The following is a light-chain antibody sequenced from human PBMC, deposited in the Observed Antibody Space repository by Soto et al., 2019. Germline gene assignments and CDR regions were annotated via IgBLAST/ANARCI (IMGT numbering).Light chain of an antibody. Sequence: EILGTQYPANMSVSPGERATLSCRASQSVGSDLAWYQQKPGQAPRLLIYGASTRATGIPVRFSGSASGTEFTLSISSLQSEDYKVYYCQQYNKWPLTFGQGTKVDIK. CDR1: QSVGSD. V-gene: IGKV3-15*01. J-gene: IGKJ1*01. CDR2: GAS. CDR3: QQYNKWPLT.